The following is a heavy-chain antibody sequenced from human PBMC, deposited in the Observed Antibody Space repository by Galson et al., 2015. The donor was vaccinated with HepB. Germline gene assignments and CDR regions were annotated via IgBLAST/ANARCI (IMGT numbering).Heavy chain of an antibody. V-gene: IGHV3-33*01. J-gene: IGHJ4*02. D-gene: IGHD1-26*01. CDR1: GFTFSSYG. Sequence: SLRLSCAASGFTFSSYGMHWVRQAPGKGLEWVAVIWYDGSNKYYADSVKGRFTISRDNSKNTLYLQMNSLRAEDTAVYYCARAGGSYLGIDYWGQGTLVTVSS. CDR2: IWYDGSNK. CDR3: ARAGGSYLGIDY.